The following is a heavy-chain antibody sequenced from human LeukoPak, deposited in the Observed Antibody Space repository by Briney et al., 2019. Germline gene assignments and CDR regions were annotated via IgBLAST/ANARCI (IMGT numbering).Heavy chain of an antibody. CDR3: AKDLYGSGWYNYFDP. Sequence: PGGSLRLSCAASGFTFSDYGMHWVRQAPGKGLEWVAMTSRDGSAEYYADSVKGRFTFSRDNSKNTLYLQMNSLRPEDTAVYHCAKDLYGSGWYNYFDPWGQGALVIVSS. CDR2: TSRDGSAE. CDR1: GFTFSDYG. D-gene: IGHD6-19*01. J-gene: IGHJ5*02. V-gene: IGHV3-30*18.